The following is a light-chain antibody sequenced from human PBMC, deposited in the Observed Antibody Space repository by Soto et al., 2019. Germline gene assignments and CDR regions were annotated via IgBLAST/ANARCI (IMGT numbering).Light chain of an antibody. CDR1: QGISSY. J-gene: IGKJ4*01. V-gene: IGKV1-9*01. Sequence: DIQLTQSPSFLSASVGVRVTVTCRASQGISSYLAWYQQKPGKAPKLLIYAASTLQSGVPSRFSGSGSGTEFTLTISSLQPEDFATYYCQQFNSYPLTFGGGTKVDIK. CDR2: AAS. CDR3: QQFNSYPLT.